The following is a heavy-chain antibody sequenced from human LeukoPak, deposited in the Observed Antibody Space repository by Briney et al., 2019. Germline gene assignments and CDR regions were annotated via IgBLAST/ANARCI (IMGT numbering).Heavy chain of an antibody. V-gene: IGHV3-74*01. Sequence: GGSLRLSCAASGFTFSTYWMHWVRQAPGKGLVWVSRINSDGSRTTYADSVKGRFTISRDNAKNSLYLQMNSLRAEDTAVYYCARDTYDILTGYYKWAFDIWGQGTMVTVSS. D-gene: IGHD3-9*01. CDR2: INSDGSRT. CDR1: GFTFSTYW. J-gene: IGHJ3*02. CDR3: ARDTYDILTGYYKWAFDI.